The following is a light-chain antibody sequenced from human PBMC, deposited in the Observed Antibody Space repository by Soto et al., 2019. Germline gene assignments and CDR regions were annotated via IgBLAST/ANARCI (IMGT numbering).Light chain of an antibody. CDR1: QSISSW. V-gene: IGKV1-5*03. Sequence: IQMSQSPSTLSAPVGDRVTITCRASQSISSWLAWYQQKPGKAPKLLIYKASSLESGVPSRFSGSGSGTEFTLTISSLQPDDFATYYCQQYNSYSRTFGQGTKVDIK. CDR2: KAS. CDR3: QQYNSYSRT. J-gene: IGKJ1*01.